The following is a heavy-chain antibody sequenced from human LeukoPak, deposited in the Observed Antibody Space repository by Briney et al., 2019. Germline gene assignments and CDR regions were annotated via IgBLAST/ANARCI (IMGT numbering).Heavy chain of an antibody. CDR1: GGSISSGGYS. CDR2: IYHSGST. CDR3: ARGVELLQFYYYYGMDV. D-gene: IGHD1-26*01. V-gene: IGHV4-30-2*01. J-gene: IGHJ6*02. Sequence: SQTLSLTCAVSGGSISSGGYSWSWIRQPPGKGLEWIGYIYHSGSTYYNPSLKSRVTISVDTSKNQFSLKLSSVTAADTAVYYCARGVELLQFYYYYGMDVWGQGTTVTVSS.